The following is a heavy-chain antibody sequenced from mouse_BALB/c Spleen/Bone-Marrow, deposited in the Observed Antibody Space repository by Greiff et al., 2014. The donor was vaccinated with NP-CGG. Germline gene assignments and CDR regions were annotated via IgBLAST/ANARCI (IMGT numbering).Heavy chain of an antibody. CDR3: ARGGYDYGYAMDY. D-gene: IGHD1-1*01. CDR1: GYSITSDYA. V-gene: IGHV3-2*02. CDR2: IRNSGNT. Sequence: VQLQQSGPGLVKPSQSLSLTCTVTGYSITSDYAWNWIRQFPGNKLEWMGYIRNSGNTSYNPSLKSRISITRDTSKNQFFLQLNSVTTEDTATYYCARGGYDYGYAMDYWGQGTSVTVSS. J-gene: IGHJ4*01.